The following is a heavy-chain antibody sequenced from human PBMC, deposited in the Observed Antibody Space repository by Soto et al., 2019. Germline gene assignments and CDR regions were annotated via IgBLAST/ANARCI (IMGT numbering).Heavy chain of an antibody. D-gene: IGHD1-1*01. J-gene: IGHJ4*01. CDR3: ARYGTTVGFDY. V-gene: IGHV4-4*07. Sequence: SETLSLTCTVSGGSISAYYWNWIRQPAGKGLEWIGRVYTSGSANYNLSLQSRVSMSVDMSKNQFSLKLSSVTAADTAVYYCARYGTTVGFDYWGQGTLVTVSS. CDR1: GGSISAYY. CDR2: VYTSGSA.